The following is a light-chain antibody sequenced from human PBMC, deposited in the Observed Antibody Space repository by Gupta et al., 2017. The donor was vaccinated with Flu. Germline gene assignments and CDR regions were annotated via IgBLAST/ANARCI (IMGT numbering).Light chain of an antibody. CDR3: SSYKSSSTLGV. J-gene: IGLJ2*01. Sequence: QSALTQPASVSGSPGQSITISCTGTSSDVGGYNYVSWYQQHPGKAPKLMCYDVSNRPSGVSNRFAGYKSGNKASRNTYGLQAEDEADDYCSSYKSSSTLGVFGGGTKLTVL. CDR2: DVS. V-gene: IGLV2-14*01. CDR1: SSDVGGYNY.